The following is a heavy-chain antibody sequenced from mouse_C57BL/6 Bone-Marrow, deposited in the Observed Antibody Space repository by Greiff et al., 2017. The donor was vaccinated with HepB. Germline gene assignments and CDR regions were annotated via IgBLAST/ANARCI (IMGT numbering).Heavy chain of an antibody. J-gene: IGHJ4*01. CDR1: GFTFSSYA. Sequence: EVNLVESGEGLVKPGGSLKLSCAASGFTFSSYAMSWVRQTPEKRLEWVAYISSGGDYIYYADTVKGRFTISRDNARNTLYLQMSSLKSEDTAMYYCTRRYYGSSYAMDYWGQGTSVTVSS. V-gene: IGHV5-9-1*02. CDR2: ISSGGDYI. D-gene: IGHD1-1*01. CDR3: TRRYYGSSYAMDY.